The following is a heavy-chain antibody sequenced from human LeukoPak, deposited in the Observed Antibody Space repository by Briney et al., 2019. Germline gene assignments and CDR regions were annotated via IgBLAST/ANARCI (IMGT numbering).Heavy chain of an antibody. CDR2: INPDGRDK. D-gene: IGHD1-1*01. J-gene: IGHJ4*02. CDR3: ARDNDGKDY. CDR1: GFTFSTYW. Sequence: PGGSLRLSCAVSGFTFSTYWMSWVRQAPGKGLEWVANINPDGRDKFYVDSVKGRFTISRDNAKNSLFLQMNSLRAEDTAMYYCARDNDGKDYWGQGTLVTVSS. V-gene: IGHV3-7*01.